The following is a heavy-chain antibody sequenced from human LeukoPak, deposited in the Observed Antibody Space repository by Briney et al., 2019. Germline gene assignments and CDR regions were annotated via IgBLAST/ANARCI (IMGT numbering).Heavy chain of an antibody. V-gene: IGHV3-23*01. J-gene: IGHJ4*02. CDR2: ISGSGGST. D-gene: IGHD3-10*01. CDR3: ASLRKVLLWFGELH. Sequence: PGGSLRLSCAASGFTFSSYWMSWVRQAPGKGLEWVSAISGSGGSTYYADSVKGRFTISRDNSKNTLYLQMNSLRAEDTAVYYCASLRKVLLWFGELHWGQGTLVTVSS. CDR1: GFTFSSYW.